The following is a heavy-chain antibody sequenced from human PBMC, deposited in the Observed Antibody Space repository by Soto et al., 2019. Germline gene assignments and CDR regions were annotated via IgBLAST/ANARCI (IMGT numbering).Heavy chain of an antibody. Sequence: GESLKISCEASGYMFPIYHISWVRQMPGKGLEWVGKIDPSDSRTMYRPSSRARITISVDKSINTAYLEWGRLKASDTAMYYCARHDSNGDFDSRGQGTQVTVSS. D-gene: IGHD2-8*01. CDR3: ARHDSNGDFDS. CDR1: GYMFPIYH. J-gene: IGHJ4*02. V-gene: IGHV5-10-1*01. CDR2: IDPSDSRT.